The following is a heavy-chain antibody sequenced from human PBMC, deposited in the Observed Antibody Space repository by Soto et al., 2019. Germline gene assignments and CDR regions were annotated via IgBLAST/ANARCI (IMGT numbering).Heavy chain of an antibody. CDR1: GGSISSGGYY. Sequence: SETLSLTCTVSGGSISSGGYYWSWIRQHPGKGLEWIGYIYYSGSTYYNPSLKSRVTISVDTSKNQFSLKLSSVTAADTAVYYCARRDPPGNDYWGQGTMVTVSS. J-gene: IGHJ4*02. CDR3: ARRDPPGNDY. CDR2: IYYSGST. V-gene: IGHV4-31*03.